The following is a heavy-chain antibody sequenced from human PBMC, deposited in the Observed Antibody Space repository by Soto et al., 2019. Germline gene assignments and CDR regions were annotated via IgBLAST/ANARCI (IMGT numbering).Heavy chain of an antibody. CDR2: ISFHGEDQ. Sequence: QVQLVESGGGVVQPGRSLRLSCAAAGFTFSIYGMHWVRQAPGKGLEWVASISFHGEDQDYIDSVKGRFTISRKNSNITLYLQMTSRIDVDPAIYYCTKFGRVLGGSIYGPVGSWGQGTLVTVSS. V-gene: IGHV3-30*18. D-gene: IGHD3-10*01. J-gene: IGHJ4*02. CDR1: GFTFSIYG. CDR3: TKFGRVLGGSIYGPVGS.